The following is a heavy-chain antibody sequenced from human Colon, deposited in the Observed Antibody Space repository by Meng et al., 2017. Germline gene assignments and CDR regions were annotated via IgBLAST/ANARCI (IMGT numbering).Heavy chain of an antibody. CDR3: ARVNGDFDEAWFDP. J-gene: IGHJ5*02. D-gene: IGHD2-21*02. V-gene: IGHV4-61*01. Sequence: VDLPESDPDTLRPSETLSRTCTVYGAAVNSGHSYRRWIRQPPGKGLEWIRYIYYTGNTNYNPSLKNRVTISLDTSNNQFSLKLTSMTAADAAIYYCARVNGDFDEAWFDPWGQGTLVTVSS. CDR1: GAAVNSGHSY. CDR2: IYYTGNT.